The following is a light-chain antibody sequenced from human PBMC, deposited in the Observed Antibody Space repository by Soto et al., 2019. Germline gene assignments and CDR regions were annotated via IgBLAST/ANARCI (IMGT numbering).Light chain of an antibody. V-gene: IGLV2-14*01. CDR2: EIS. Sequence: QSALTQPASVSVSPGQSITISCTGTSSDVGGYNYVSWYQQHPGKAPKLMIYEISNRPSGLSNRFSGSKSGNTASLTISGLQAEDEADYYCTSYTTSSTWVFGGGTKLTVL. CDR3: TSYTTSSTWV. J-gene: IGLJ3*02. CDR1: SSDVGGYNY.